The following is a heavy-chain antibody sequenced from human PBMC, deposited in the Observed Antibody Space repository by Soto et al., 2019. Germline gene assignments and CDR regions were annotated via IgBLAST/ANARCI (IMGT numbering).Heavy chain of an antibody. CDR2: IGNSGSTI. D-gene: IGHD3-3*01. Sequence: QVQLVESGGGLVKPGGSLRLSCAASGFTFSDHYMTWIRQAPGKGLECVSYIGNSGSTISFADSVKGRFTISRDNTRNSLSLQMNSVRVEDTAVYYCARFYDFWIGYYVDYWGQGTLVTVSS. V-gene: IGHV3-11*01. J-gene: IGHJ4*02. CDR1: GFTFSDHY. CDR3: ARFYDFWIGYYVDY.